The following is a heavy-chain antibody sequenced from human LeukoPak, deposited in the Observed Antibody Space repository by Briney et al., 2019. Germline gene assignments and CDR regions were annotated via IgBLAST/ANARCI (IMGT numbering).Heavy chain of an antibody. CDR3: ARDNDSRDPPHFDY. CDR2: INPNSGGT. CDR1: GYTFTGYY. Sequence: GASVKVSCKASGYTFTGYYMHWVRQAPGQGREWMGWINPNSGGTNYAQKLQGRVTMTRDTSISTAYMELSRLRSDDTAVYYCARDNDSRDPPHFDYWGQGTLVTVSS. D-gene: IGHD3-16*01. V-gene: IGHV1-2*02. J-gene: IGHJ4*02.